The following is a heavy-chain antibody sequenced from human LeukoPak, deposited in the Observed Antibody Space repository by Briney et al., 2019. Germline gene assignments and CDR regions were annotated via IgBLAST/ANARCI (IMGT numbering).Heavy chain of an antibody. CDR2: LSGSGDST. CDR3: AKFPPPDPREQVAGHFDC. V-gene: IGHV3-23*01. CDR1: GFTFNIYA. D-gene: IGHD6-19*01. J-gene: IGHJ4*02. Sequence: GGSLRLSCTASGFTFNIYAMGWVPQAPGKRLDWVSILSGSGDSTYSADSVKGRFTISRDNSKNTLYLQLNILRADDTAVYFWAKFPPPDPREQVAGHFDCWGQGTRSPSPQ.